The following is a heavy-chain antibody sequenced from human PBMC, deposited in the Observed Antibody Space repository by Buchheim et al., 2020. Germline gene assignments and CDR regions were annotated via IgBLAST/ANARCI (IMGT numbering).Heavy chain of an antibody. Sequence: QVQLQESGPGLVKPSQTLSLTCTVSGGSISSGGYYWSWIRQHPGKGLEWIGYIYYSGSTYYNPSLKSRVTISVDTSKNQFSLKLSSVTAADTAVYYCARVCLYWKDYDIFLPGYYFDYWGQGTL. CDR3: ARVCLYWKDYDIFLPGYYFDY. J-gene: IGHJ4*02. CDR2: IYYSGST. CDR1: GGSISSGGYY. V-gene: IGHV4-31*03. D-gene: IGHD3-9*01.